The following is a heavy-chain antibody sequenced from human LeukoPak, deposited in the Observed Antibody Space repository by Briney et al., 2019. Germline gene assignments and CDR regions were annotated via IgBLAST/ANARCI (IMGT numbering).Heavy chain of an antibody. V-gene: IGHV4-59*01. J-gene: IGHJ6*02. D-gene: IGHD4-17*01. CDR1: GGSISNYY. Sequence: SETLALTCTVSGGSISNYYLIWIRQPPGKGLEWIGYIYYSGSTNYNPSLKSRVTISVDTSKTQFSLKLSSVTAADTAVYYCARHGDYGNYYYYGLDVWGQGTTVTVSS. CDR2: IYYSGST. CDR3: ARHGDYGNYYYYGLDV.